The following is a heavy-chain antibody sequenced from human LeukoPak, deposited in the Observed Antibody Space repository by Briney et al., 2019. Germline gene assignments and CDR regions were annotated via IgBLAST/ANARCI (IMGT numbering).Heavy chain of an antibody. D-gene: IGHD4-23*01. J-gene: IGHJ3*02. CDR2: IKSKTGGGTT. CDR1: GFTFSNAW. Sequence: GGSLRLSCVASGFTFSNAWMSWVRQAPGKGLEWVGRIKSKTGGGTTDNTAPVKGRFSISRDGSKNTLYLQMNSLKTEDTAVYYCTPLLTTVVTGSAFDIWGQGTMVTDSS. CDR3: TPLLTTVVTGSAFDI. V-gene: IGHV3-15*01.